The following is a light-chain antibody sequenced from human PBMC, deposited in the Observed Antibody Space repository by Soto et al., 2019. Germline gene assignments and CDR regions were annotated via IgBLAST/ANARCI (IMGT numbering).Light chain of an antibody. CDR3: QQYNSYSWT. CDR1: QSISNY. J-gene: IGKJ1*01. Sequence: DIQMTQSPSSLSASVGARVTITCRASQSISNYLNWYQQKPGKAPKLLIYDASSLESGVPARFSGSGSGTEFTLTISSLQPDDFATYYCQQYNSYSWTFGQGTKVDI. V-gene: IGKV1-5*01. CDR2: DAS.